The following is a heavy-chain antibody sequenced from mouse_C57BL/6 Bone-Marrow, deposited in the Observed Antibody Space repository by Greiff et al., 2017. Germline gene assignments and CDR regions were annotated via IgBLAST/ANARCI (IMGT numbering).Heavy chain of an antibody. J-gene: IGHJ2*01. CDR3: TPFYYGSSPFGY. V-gene: IGHV14-1*01. Sequence: EVQLQQSGAELVRPGASVKLSCTASGFNIKDYYMHWVKQRPEQGLEWIGRFDPEDGDTEYAPKFQGKATMTADTSSNTAYLQLSSLTSDDTAVYYCTPFYYGSSPFGYWGQGTTLTVSA. CDR1: GFNIKDYY. D-gene: IGHD1-1*01. CDR2: FDPEDGDT.